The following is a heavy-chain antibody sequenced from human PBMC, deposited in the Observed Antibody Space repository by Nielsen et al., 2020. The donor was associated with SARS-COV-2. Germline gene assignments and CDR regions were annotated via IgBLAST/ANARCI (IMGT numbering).Heavy chain of an antibody. CDR3: ARGGGYCSGGSCYNWFDP. CDR2: IYSGVST. D-gene: IGHD2-15*01. J-gene: IGHJ5*02. Sequence: GESLKISCAASGFTVSSNYMSWVRQAPGKGLEWVSVIYSGVSTYYADSVKGRFTISRDNSKNTLYLQMNSLRAEDTAVYYCARGGGYCSGGSCYNWFDPWGQGTLVTVSS. CDR1: GFTVSSNY. V-gene: IGHV3-66*01.